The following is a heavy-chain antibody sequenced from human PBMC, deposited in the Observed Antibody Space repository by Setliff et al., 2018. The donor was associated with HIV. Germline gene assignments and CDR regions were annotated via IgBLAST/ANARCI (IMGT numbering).Heavy chain of an antibody. CDR2: IIPISGRT. CDR3: AGDSPRQRVVDYYYYMDV. J-gene: IGHJ6*03. Sequence: SVKVSCKASGGTFSSYAFSWVRQAPGQGLEWMGGIIPISGRTNYAQKFQGRVTITADGSTRTAYMELSSLRSEDTAVYYCAGDSPRQRVVDYYYYMDVWGKGTTVTVSS. V-gene: IGHV1-69*13. CDR1: GGTFSSYA. D-gene: IGHD2-15*01.